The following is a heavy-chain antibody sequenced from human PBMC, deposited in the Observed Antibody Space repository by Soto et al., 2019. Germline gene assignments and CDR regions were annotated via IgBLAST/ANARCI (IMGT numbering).Heavy chain of an antibody. CDR1: GFTFDDYG. CDR2: INWNGGST. V-gene: IGHV3-20*04. Sequence: EVQLVESGGGVIRPGGSLRLSCAASGFTFDDYGMSWVRQAPGKGLEWVSGINWNGGSTGYADSVKGRFTISRDNTKNSLYLQMNSLRAEDTALYYCARLYGSGSTRRVRIDYWGQGTLVTVSS. CDR3: ARLYGSGSTRRVRIDY. D-gene: IGHD3-10*01. J-gene: IGHJ4*02.